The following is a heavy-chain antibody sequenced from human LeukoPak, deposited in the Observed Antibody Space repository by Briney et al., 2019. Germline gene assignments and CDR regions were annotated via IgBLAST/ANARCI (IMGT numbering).Heavy chain of an antibody. CDR3: ARVLDLSERGLDAFDI. Sequence: SETLSLTCAVSGGSISSYFWSWIRQPPGKGLEWIGYVYYSGSTNYNPSLKSRVTISVGTSKKQFSLKLSSATAADTAVYYCARVLDLSERGLDAFDIWGQGTMVTVSS. D-gene: IGHD3-16*01. CDR1: GGSISSYF. J-gene: IGHJ3*02. V-gene: IGHV4-59*01. CDR2: VYYSGST.